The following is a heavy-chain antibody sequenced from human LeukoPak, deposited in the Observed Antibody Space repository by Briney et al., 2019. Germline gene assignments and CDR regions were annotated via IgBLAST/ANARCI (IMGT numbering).Heavy chain of an antibody. D-gene: IGHD3-22*01. V-gene: IGHV4-61*02. CDR2: XST. J-gene: IGHJ4*02. Sequence: XSTNYHPSLKSRVTISVDTSKNQFSLKLSSVTAADTAVYYCATDSTYYYDSSGYLLESEVWGQGTLVTVSS. CDR3: ATDSTYYYDSSGYLLESEV.